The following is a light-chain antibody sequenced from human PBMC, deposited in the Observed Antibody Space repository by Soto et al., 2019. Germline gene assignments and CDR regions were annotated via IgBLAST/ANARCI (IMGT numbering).Light chain of an antibody. J-gene: IGLJ3*02. CDR3: QTWSTDIRV. Sequence: QSVLTQSPSASASLGASVKHTCTLSSGHNSYAIAWHQQQPEKGPRYLMKVNSDGSHSKGDGIPDRFSGSSSGAERYLTISSLQSEEEADYYCQTWSTDIRVFGGGTKLTVL. CDR1: SGHNSYA. CDR2: VNSDGSH. V-gene: IGLV4-69*01.